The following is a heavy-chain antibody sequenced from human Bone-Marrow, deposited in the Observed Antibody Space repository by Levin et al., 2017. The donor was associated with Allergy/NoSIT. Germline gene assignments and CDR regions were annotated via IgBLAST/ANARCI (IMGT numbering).Heavy chain of an antibody. CDR3: TTESQH. CDR2: IKDKADGGTT. V-gene: IGHV3-15*01. J-gene: IGHJ4*02. CDR1: GFTFNTAW. Sequence: GFTFNTAWMSWVRQAPGKGLEWVGRIKDKADGGTTHYAAPVKDRFTISRDDSTNTLYLQMNSLKIEDTGVYYCTTESQHWGQGTLVTVSS.